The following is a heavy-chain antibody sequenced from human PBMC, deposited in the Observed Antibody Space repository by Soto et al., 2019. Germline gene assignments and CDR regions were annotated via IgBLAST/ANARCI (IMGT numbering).Heavy chain of an antibody. CDR2: ISGSGGST. V-gene: IGHV3-23*01. Sequence: GGALRLSFAASWFTFRSHSLSWGRPVPGKGLEWVSAISGSGGSTYYADSVKGRFTISRDNSKNTLYLQMNSLRAEDTAVYYCAKVLDYYGSGSYSGWFDPWGQGTLVTV. J-gene: IGHJ5*02. D-gene: IGHD3-10*01. CDR3: AKVLDYYGSGSYSGWFDP. CDR1: WFTFRSHS.